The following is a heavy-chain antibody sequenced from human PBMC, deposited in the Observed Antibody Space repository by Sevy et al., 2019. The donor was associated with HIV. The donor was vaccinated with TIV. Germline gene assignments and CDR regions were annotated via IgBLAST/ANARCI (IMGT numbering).Heavy chain of an antibody. Sequence: SETLSLTCAVSGGSISSVNWWHWVRQPPGKGLEWIGEIYHSGSTNYNPSLKSPVTITVDNSKNRFSLKLSSVNAADTAVYYCARGGETPRGFDPWGQGSLVTVSS. D-gene: IGHD3-16*01. V-gene: IGHV4-4*02. CDR3: ARGGETPRGFDP. CDR1: GGSISSVNW. J-gene: IGHJ5*02. CDR2: IYHSGST.